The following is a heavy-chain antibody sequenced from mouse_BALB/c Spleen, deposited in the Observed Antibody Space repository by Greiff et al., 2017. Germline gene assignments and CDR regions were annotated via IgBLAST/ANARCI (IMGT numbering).Heavy chain of an antibody. CDR3: ARYGSSNYYAMDY. CDR1: GYTFTDYA. J-gene: IGHJ4*01. Sequence: QVQLQQSGPELVRPGVSVKISCKGSGYTFTDYAIHWVKQSHAKSLEWIGVISTYYGNTNYNQKFKGKATMTVDKSSSTAYMELARLTSEDSAIYYCARYGSSNYYAMDYWGQGTSVTVSS. D-gene: IGHD1-1*01. CDR2: ISTYYGNT. V-gene: IGHV1-67*01.